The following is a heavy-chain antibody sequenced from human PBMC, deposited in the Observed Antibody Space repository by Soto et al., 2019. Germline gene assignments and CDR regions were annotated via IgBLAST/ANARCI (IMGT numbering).Heavy chain of an antibody. CDR3: ARDHSYSGWSYSYGMDV. D-gene: IGHD6-19*01. V-gene: IGHV3-30-3*01. CDR1: GFTFSSYA. Sequence: GGSLRLSCAASGFTFSSYAMHWVRQAPGKGLEWVVVISYDGSNKYYADSVKGRFTISRDNSKNTLYLQMNSLRAEDTAVYYCARDHSYSGWSYSYGMDVWGQGTTVTVSS. CDR2: ISYDGSNK. J-gene: IGHJ6*02.